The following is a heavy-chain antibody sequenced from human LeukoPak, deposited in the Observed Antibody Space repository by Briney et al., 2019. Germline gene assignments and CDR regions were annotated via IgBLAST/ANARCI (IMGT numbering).Heavy chain of an antibody. CDR1: GGSFSGYY. J-gene: IGHJ1*01. D-gene: IGHD3-3*01. V-gene: IGHV4-34*01. CDR2: INHSGST. Sequence: SETLSLTCAVYGGSFSGYYWSWIRQPPGKGLEWIGEINHSGSTNYNPSPKSRVTISVDTSKNQFSLKLSSVTAADTAVYYCARVQYYDFWSGYYMGYFQHWGQGTLVTVSS. CDR3: ARVQYYDFWSGYYMGYFQH.